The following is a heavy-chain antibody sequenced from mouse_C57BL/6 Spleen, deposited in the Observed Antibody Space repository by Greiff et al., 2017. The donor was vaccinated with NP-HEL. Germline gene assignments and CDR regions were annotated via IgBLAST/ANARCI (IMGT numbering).Heavy chain of an antibody. CDR3: ARDLNYGSSYGAMDY. Sequence: DVMLVESGGGLVKPGGSLKLSCAASGFTFSSYAMSWVRQTPEKRLEWVATISDGGSYTYYPDNVKGRFTISRDNAKNNLYLQMSHLKSEDTAMYYCARDLNYGSSYGAMDYWGQGTSVTVSS. V-gene: IGHV5-4*01. CDR2: ISDGGSYT. CDR1: GFTFSSYA. J-gene: IGHJ4*01. D-gene: IGHD1-1*01.